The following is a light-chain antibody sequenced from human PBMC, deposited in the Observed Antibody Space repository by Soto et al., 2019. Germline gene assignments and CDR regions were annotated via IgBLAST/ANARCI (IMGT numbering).Light chain of an antibody. CDR1: SRDVGRYNY. CDR3: SSYTSGNTLV. CDR2: EVS. V-gene: IGLV2-14*01. J-gene: IGLJ2*01. Sequence: QSALTQSASVSESPGQAITISCTGTSRDVGRYNYVSWYRQYPGKAPKLMIYEVSNRPSGVSHRFSGSKSGNTASLTISGLQAEDEADYYCSSYTSGNTLVFGGGTQLTVL.